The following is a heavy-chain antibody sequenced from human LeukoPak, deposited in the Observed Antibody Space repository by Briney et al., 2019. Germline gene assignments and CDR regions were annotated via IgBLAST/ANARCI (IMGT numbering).Heavy chain of an antibody. CDR1: GFTFSSYS. D-gene: IGHD4-17*01. J-gene: IGHJ4*02. V-gene: IGHV3-48*01. CDR3: ARDRLHYGEYEKTLDY. Sequence: PGGSLRLSCAASGFTFSSYSMTWVRQAPGKGLEWVADIPFTSSTIHYADSVKGRFTISRDNAKSSLYLQMNRLRADDTAVYYCARDRLHYGEYEKTLDYWGQGTLVTVSS. CDR2: IPFTSSTI.